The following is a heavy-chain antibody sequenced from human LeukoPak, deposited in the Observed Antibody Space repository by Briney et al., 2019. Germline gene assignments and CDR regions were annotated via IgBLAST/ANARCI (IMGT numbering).Heavy chain of an antibody. CDR1: GYTFTGYY. CDR2: INPNSGGT. D-gene: IGHD4-23*01. V-gene: IGHV1-2*02. Sequence: ASVKVSCKASGYTFTGYYMYWVRQAPGQGLEWMGWINPNSGGTNYAQKFQGRVTMTRDTSISTAYMELSRLRSDDTAVYYCARVGPGTVVTGNYDYWGQGTLVTVSS. J-gene: IGHJ4*02. CDR3: ARVGPGTVVTGNYDY.